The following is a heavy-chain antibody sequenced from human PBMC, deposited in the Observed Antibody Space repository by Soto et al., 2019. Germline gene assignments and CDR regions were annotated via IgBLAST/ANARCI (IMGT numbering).Heavy chain of an antibody. CDR3: AREGRYYASGRFWWFDP. J-gene: IGHJ5*02. D-gene: IGHD3-10*01. CDR1: GGSFSDYY. V-gene: IGHV4-34*01. Sequence: SATLSLTCTVYGGSFSDYYWSWIRQPPGKGLEWIGEINHSGSTNYNPSLKSRVTISVDTSKNQFSLKLSSVTAADTAVYYCAREGRYYASGRFWWFDPWGQGTLVTVSS. CDR2: INHSGST.